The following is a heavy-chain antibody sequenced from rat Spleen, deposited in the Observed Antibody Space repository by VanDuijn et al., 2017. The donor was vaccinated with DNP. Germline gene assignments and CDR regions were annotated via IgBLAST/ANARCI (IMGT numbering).Heavy chain of an antibody. V-gene: IGHV5-31*01. D-gene: IGHD1-6*01. Sequence: EVQLVESGGGLVQPGRSLILSCVASGFTFNDYWMTWIRQAPGQGLDWVASITNTGGSTYYPDSVKGRFTISRDNTKSTLYLQMDSLRSEDTATYYCTRLYTTDYYWYFDFWGPGTMVTVSS. J-gene: IGHJ1*01. CDR2: ITNTGGST. CDR1: GFTFNDYW. CDR3: TRLYTTDYYWYFDF.